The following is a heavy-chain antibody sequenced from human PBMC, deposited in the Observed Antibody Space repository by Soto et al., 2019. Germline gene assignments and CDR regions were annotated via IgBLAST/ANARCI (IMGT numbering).Heavy chain of an antibody. J-gene: IGHJ6*02. Sequence: SETLSLTCAVYGGSFSGYYWSWIRQPPGKGLEWIGEINHSGSTNYNPSLKSRVTISVDTSKNQFSLKLSSVTAADTAVYYCVRGSYDFWSGYYYYYGMDVWGQGTTVTVSS. CDR2: INHSGST. CDR3: VRGSYDFWSGYYYYYGMDV. CDR1: GGSFSGYY. D-gene: IGHD3-3*01. V-gene: IGHV4-34*01.